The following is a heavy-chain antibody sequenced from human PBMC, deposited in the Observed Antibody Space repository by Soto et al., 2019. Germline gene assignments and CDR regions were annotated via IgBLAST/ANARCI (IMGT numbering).Heavy chain of an antibody. V-gene: IGHV4-34*01. CDR3: ARGLQWLVPSYYYGMDV. CDR2: INHSGST. Sequence: KPSETLSLTCAVYGGSFSGYYWSWIRQPPGKGLEWIGEINHSGSTNYNPSLKSRVTISVDTSKNQFSLKLSSVTAADTAVYYCARGLQWLVPSYYYGMDVWGQGTTVTVSS. J-gene: IGHJ6*02. D-gene: IGHD6-19*01. CDR1: GGSFSGYY.